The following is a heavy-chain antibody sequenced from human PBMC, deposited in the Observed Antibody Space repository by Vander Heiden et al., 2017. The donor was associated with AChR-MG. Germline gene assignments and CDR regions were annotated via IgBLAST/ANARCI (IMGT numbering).Heavy chain of an antibody. CDR2: IYHSGST. Sequence: QVQLQESGPGLVKPSETLSLTCAASGYSISSGYYWGWIRQPPGKGLEWIGSIYHSGSTYYNPSLKSRVTISVDTSKNQFSLKLSSVTAADTAVYYCARGSKVALWFGESWGQGTLVTVSS. CDR3: ARGSKVALWFGES. D-gene: IGHD3-10*01. V-gene: IGHV4-38-2*01. J-gene: IGHJ4*02. CDR1: GYSISSGYY.